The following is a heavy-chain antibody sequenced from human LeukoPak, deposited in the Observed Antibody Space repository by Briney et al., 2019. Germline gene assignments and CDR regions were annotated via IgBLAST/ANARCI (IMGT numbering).Heavy chain of an antibody. CDR2: ISGGGDST. Sequence: GGSLRLSCAASGFTFSNYAMRWVRQAPGKGLEWVSGISGGGDSTYYADSVKGRFTISRDNSKNTLYLQMNSLRAEDTAVYYCARDHHRRLYDSQARDTFDIWGQGTMVTVSS. D-gene: IGHD3-22*01. CDR1: GFTFSNYA. V-gene: IGHV3-23*01. J-gene: IGHJ3*02. CDR3: ARDHHRRLYDSQARDTFDI.